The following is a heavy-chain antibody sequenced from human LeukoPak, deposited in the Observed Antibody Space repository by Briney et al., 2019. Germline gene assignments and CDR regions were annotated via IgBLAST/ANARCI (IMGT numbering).Heavy chain of an antibody. V-gene: IGHV4-59*01. CDR1: GGSISSYY. CDR3: ARGWQWPDY. Sequence: SETLSLTRTVSGGSISSYYSSSTRHPPGKGLEWIGYIYYSGSSNYNLSLKSRVTISVDTSKNQFSLKLSSVTAADTAGYYCARGWQWPDYWGQGTLVTVSS. J-gene: IGHJ4*02. CDR2: IYYSGSS. D-gene: IGHD6-19*01.